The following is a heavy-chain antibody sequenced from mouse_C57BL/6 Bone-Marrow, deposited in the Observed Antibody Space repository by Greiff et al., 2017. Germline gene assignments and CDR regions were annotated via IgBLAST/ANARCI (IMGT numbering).Heavy chain of an antibody. CDR3: ARQRTYYEYAWFAY. CDR1: GFTFSSYG. J-gene: IGHJ3*01. Sequence: EVQLVESGGDLVKPGGSLKLSCAASGFTFSSYGMSWVRQTSDKRLEWVATISSGGSYTYYPDSVKGRFTISRDNAKNTLYLQMSSVKSEDQAMYYCARQRTYYEYAWFAYWGRGTLVTVSA. V-gene: IGHV5-6*01. D-gene: IGHD2-4*01. CDR2: ISSGGSYT.